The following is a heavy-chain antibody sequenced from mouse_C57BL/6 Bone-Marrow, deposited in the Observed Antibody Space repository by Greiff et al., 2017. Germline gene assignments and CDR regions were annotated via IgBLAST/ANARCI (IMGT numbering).Heavy chain of an antibody. CDR1: GFTFSDYG. CDR3: ARYDWYYAMDY. J-gene: IGHJ4*01. V-gene: IGHV5-17*01. Sequence: EVKLVESGGGLVKPGGSLKLSCAASGFTFSDYGMHWVRQAPEKGLEWVSYISSGSSTIDYADTVKGRFTISRDNAKNNLFLQMTSLSSEDTAMYYCARYDWYYAMDYWGQGTSVTVSS. D-gene: IGHD2-12*01. CDR2: ISSGSSTI.